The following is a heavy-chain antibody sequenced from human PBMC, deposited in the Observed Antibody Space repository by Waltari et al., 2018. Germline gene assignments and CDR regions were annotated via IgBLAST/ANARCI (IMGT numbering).Heavy chain of an antibody. CDR2: IDWDDDK. CDR1: GFSLSTSGMR. Sequence: QVTLKESGPALVKPTQTLTLTCTFSGFSLSTSGMRVSWIRQPPGKALEWLARIDWDDDKFYSTSLKTRLTISKDTSKNQVVLTMTNMDPVDTATYYCARILGYGDYFDYWGQGTLVTVSS. CDR3: ARILGYGDYFDY. V-gene: IGHV2-70*04. J-gene: IGHJ4*02. D-gene: IGHD4-17*01.